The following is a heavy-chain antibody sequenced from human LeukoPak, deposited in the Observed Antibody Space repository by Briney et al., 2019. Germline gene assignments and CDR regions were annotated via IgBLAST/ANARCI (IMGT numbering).Heavy chain of an antibody. CDR1: GGSISGYY. Sequence: SETLSLTCTVSGGSISGYYWSWIRQSPGKGLEWIGYIYYSGSTNYNPSLKSRVTISVDTSKNQFSLKLSSVTAADTAVYYCARSGKWGYFDLWGRGTLVTVSS. J-gene: IGHJ2*01. CDR3: ARSGKWGYFDL. CDR2: IYYSGST. V-gene: IGHV4-59*08. D-gene: IGHD3-10*01.